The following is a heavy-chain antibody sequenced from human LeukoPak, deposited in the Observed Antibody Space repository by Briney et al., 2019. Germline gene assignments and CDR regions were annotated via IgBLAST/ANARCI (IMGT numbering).Heavy chain of an antibody. D-gene: IGHD3-22*01. CDR2: IYSGGST. Sequence: GGSLSLSCAASGFTVSSNYMSWVRQAPGKGLEWVSVIYSGGSTYYADSVKGRFTISRDNSKNTLYLQMNSLRAEDTAVYYCARGGHYYDSSGYCTLFGYWGQGTLVTVSS. CDR3: ARGGHYYDSSGYCTLFGY. J-gene: IGHJ4*02. V-gene: IGHV3-53*01. CDR1: GFTVSSNY.